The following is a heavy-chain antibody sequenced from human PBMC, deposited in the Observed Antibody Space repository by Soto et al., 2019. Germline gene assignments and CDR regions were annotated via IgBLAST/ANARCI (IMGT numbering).Heavy chain of an antibody. Sequence: EVTLRLSCAASGFSFSSYAMNWVRQAPGKRLEWVSSIPGIGATTYYADSAKGRFTLSRDNSKNTLYLQMNSLRGEDTALYYCAKSAGSWSRYYYGMDVWSQGTTVTDSS. CDR3: AKSAGSWSRYYYGMDV. CDR1: GFSFSSYA. V-gene: IGHV3-23*01. D-gene: IGHD6-13*01. J-gene: IGHJ6*02. CDR2: IPGIGATT.